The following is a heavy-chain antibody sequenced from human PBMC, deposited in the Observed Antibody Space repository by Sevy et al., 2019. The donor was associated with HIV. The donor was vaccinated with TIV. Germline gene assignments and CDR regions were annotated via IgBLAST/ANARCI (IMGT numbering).Heavy chain of an antibody. V-gene: IGHV3-30*18. J-gene: IGHJ6*02. CDR1: GFTFRTYG. CDR3: AKDLRHNLLHQDLWSGYSGMDV. Sequence: GGSLRLSCVASGFTFRTYGIHWVRQAPGKGLEWVAVISHDGSHKYNADSVKGRFIISRENSKNALYLQMSSLRVDDTPVYYCAKDLRHNLLHQDLWSGYSGMDVWGQETTVTVSS. D-gene: IGHD3-3*01. CDR2: ISHDGSHK.